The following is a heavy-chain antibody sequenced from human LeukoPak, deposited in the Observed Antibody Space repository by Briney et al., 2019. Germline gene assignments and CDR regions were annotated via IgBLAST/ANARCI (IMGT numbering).Heavy chain of an antibody. D-gene: IGHD4-17*01. Sequence: ASVKVSCKASGYTFTSYGISWVRQAPGQGLEWMGWISAYNGNTNYAQKLQGRVTMTTDTSTSTAYTELRSLRSDDTAVYYCARERYGDYDLRAPFFDYWGQGTLVTVSS. V-gene: IGHV1-18*01. CDR3: ARERYGDYDLRAPFFDY. CDR2: ISAYNGNT. CDR1: GYTFTSYG. J-gene: IGHJ4*02.